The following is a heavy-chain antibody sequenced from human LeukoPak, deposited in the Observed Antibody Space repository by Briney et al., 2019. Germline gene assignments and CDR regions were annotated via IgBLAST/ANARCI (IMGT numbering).Heavy chain of an antibody. D-gene: IGHD1/OR15-1a*01. V-gene: IGHV3-30*04. CDR2: ISYDGINQ. Sequence: PGRSLRLSCATSGFTFSNSAMHWVRQAPGKGLEWVALISYDGINQYYADSVKGRFIISRDNSKNTLSLQLNSLRLEDTAFYYCTLTTFGLVYYFDYWGKGTLVTVSS. CDR1: GFTFSNSA. J-gene: IGHJ4*02. CDR3: TLTTFGLVYYFDY.